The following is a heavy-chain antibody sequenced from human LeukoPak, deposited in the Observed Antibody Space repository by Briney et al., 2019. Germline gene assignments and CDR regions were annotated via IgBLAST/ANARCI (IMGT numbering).Heavy chain of an antibody. CDR1: GFTFSSYA. CDR3: AKKRVSGAMGNCFGS. Sequence: GGSLRLSCAASGFTFSSYAMHWVRQAPGKGLEWVAVISYDGSNKYYADSVKGRFTISRDNSEDTLYLQMNSLRADDTAVYFCAKKRVSGAMGNCFGSWGQGTLVTVSS. D-gene: IGHD1-26*01. CDR2: ISYDGSNK. V-gene: IGHV3-30-3*02. J-gene: IGHJ4*02.